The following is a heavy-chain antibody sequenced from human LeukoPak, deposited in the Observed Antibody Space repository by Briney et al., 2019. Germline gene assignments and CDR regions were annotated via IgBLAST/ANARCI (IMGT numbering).Heavy chain of an antibody. CDR2: ISGDGGST. CDR1: GFTFDDYA. D-gene: IGHD4-11*01. CDR3: AKDTHSNYGRDWFDP. J-gene: IGHJ5*02. V-gene: IGHV3-43*02. Sequence: PGGPLRLSCAASGFTFDDYAMHWVRQAPGKGLEWVSLISGDGGSTYYADSVKGRFTISRDNSKNSLYLQMNSLRTEDTALYYCAKDTHSNYGRDWFDPWGQGTLVTVSS.